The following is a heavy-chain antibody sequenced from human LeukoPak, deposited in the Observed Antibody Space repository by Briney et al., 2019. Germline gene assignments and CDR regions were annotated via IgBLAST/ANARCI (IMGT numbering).Heavy chain of an antibody. D-gene: IGHD3-22*01. J-gene: IGHJ4*02. Sequence: GASVKVSCKASGYTFTGYYMHWVRQAPGQGLEWMGWINPNSGGTNYAQKFQGRVTMTRDTSISTAYMELSRLRSDDTAVYHCARAEKGWLPQNFDYWGQGTLVTVSS. CDR1: GYTFTGYY. CDR3: ARAEKGWLPQNFDY. V-gene: IGHV1-2*02. CDR2: INPNSGGT.